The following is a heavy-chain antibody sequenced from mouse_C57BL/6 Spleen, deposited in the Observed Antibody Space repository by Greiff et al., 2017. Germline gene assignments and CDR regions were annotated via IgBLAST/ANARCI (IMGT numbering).Heavy chain of an antibody. CDR2: ISSGGDYI. V-gene: IGHV5-9-1*02. D-gene: IGHD2-4*01. J-gene: IGHJ3*01. Sequence: EVKLMESGEGLVKPGGSLKLSCAASGFTFSSYAMSWVRQTPEKRLEWVAYISSGGDYIYYADTVKGRFTISRDNARNTLYLQMSSLKSEDTAMYYCTRDDYDAWFVYWGQGTLVTVSA. CDR3: TRDDYDAWFVY. CDR1: GFTFSSYA.